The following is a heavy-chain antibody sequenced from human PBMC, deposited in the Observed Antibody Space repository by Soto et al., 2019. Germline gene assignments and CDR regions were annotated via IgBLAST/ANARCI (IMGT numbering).Heavy chain of an antibody. J-gene: IGHJ4*02. V-gene: IGHV1-69*01. D-gene: IGHD1-26*01. CDR3: ARDSGSYYLLLDY. Sequence: QVQLVQSGAEVKKPGSSGKVSCKASGGTFSSSGISWVRQAPGQGLQWMGGIMPIFGTANYAQKFQGRVTITADESTSTAYMELSSLRSEDTAVYYCARDSGSYYLLLDYWGQGTLVTVSS. CDR2: IMPIFGTA. CDR1: GGTFSSSG.